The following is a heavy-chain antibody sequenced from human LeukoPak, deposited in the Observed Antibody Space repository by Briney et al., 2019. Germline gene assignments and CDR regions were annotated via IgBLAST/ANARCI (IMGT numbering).Heavy chain of an antibody. CDR1: GFTFSSYS. V-gene: IGHV3-48*04. CDR2: ISSSSSTI. Sequence: PGGSLRLSCAASGFTFSSYSMNWVRQAPGKGLEWVSYISSSSSTIYYADSVKGRFTISRDNAKNSLYLQMNSLRTEDTAVYYCARDRGVGSDYGDFDYWGQGTLVTVSS. J-gene: IGHJ4*02. CDR3: ARDRGVGSDYGDFDY. D-gene: IGHD4-17*01.